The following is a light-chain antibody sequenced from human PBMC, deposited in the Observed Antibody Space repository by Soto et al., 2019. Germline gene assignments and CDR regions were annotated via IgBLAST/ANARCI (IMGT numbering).Light chain of an antibody. CDR3: ATWDDRRSGRGA. Sequence: QCVLTQPASASGTAGQRVTISNSGTISNIGSNHVYWYQQLPGMAPTLLIYRNNQRPSGVPDRFSGSKSGTSASLAISGLRSEDEADYYCATWDDRRSGRGAFGTGTKVPVL. CDR1: ISNIGSNH. V-gene: IGLV1-47*01. J-gene: IGLJ1*01. CDR2: RNN.